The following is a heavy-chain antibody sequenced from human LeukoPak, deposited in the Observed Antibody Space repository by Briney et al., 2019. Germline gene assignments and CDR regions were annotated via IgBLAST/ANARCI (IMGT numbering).Heavy chain of an antibody. J-gene: IGHJ3*02. Sequence: PSETLSLTCAVYGGSFSGYYWSWIRQPPGKGLEWIGEINHSGSTNYNPSLKSRVTISVDTSKNQFSLKLSSVTAADTAVYYCARVPRKRITMIVGGTFAFDIWGQGTMVTVSS. CDR3: ARVPRKRITMIVGGTFAFDI. V-gene: IGHV4-34*01. CDR2: INHSGST. D-gene: IGHD3-22*01. CDR1: GGSFSGYY.